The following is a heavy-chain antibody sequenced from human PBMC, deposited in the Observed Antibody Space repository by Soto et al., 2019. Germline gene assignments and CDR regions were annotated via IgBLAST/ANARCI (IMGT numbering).Heavy chain of an antibody. CDR3: AIGTRSSWSCDF. D-gene: IGHD6-13*01. CDR2: IIPLTETP. CDR1: GGTFSDYA. V-gene: IGHV1-69*01. Sequence: QVQVVQSGAEVKKPGSSVKVSCKASGGTFSDYAITWVRQAPGQGLEWMGGIIPLTETPVYAQTVQGRLTISADEVTSVAYMELSTLRSDDTAVYYCAIGTRSSWSCDFWGQGTLVTVSS. J-gene: IGHJ4*02.